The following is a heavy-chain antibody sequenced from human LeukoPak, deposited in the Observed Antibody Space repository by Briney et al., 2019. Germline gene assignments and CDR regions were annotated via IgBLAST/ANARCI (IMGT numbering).Heavy chain of an antibody. CDR2: ISSSSSTI. D-gene: IGHD2-15*01. CDR3: ARPVVAATTPDTFDI. Sequence: GGSLRLSCAASGFTFSSYSMNWVRQAPGKGLDWVSYISSSSSTIYYADSVKGRFTMSRDNAKNSLYLQMNSLRAEDTAVYYCARPVVAATTPDTFDIWGQGTMVTVSS. J-gene: IGHJ3*02. V-gene: IGHV3-48*04. CDR1: GFTFSSYS.